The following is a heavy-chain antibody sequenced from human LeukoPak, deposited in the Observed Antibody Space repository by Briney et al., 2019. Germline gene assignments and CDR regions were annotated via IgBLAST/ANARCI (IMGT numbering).Heavy chain of an antibody. J-gene: IGHJ5*02. CDR1: GGSISSYY. Sequence: PSETLSLTCTVSGGSISSYYWSWIRQPPGKGLEWIGYIYYSGSTNYNPSLKSQVAISVDTSKNQFSLKLSSVTAADTAVYYCARVLTGDNTYYYDSSGLSGNWFDPWGQGTLVTVSS. V-gene: IGHV4-59*01. CDR3: ARVLTGDNTYYYDSSGLSGNWFDP. CDR2: IYYSGST. D-gene: IGHD3-22*01.